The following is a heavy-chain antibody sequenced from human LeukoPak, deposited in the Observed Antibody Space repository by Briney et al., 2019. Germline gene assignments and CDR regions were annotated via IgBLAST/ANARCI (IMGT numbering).Heavy chain of an antibody. CDR2: INAGNGNT. Sequence: ASVKVSCKASGYTLTSYVMHWVRQAPGQRLKWMGWINAGNGNTKYSQEFQGRLTITRDTSANTAYMELSSLRSEDTAVYYCAELGITMIGGVWGKGTTVTISS. D-gene: IGHD3-10*02. CDR1: GYTLTSYV. J-gene: IGHJ6*04. V-gene: IGHV1-3*03. CDR3: AELGITMIGGV.